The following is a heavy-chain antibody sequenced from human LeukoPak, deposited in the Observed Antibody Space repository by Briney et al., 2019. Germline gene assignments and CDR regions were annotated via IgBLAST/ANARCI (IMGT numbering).Heavy chain of an antibody. CDR3: ARDGSSGWYSDY. J-gene: IGHJ4*02. V-gene: IGHV3-23*01. D-gene: IGHD6-19*01. CDR2: ISGSGGST. CDR1: GFTFSSYA. Sequence: GGSLRLSCAASGFTFSSYAMSWVRQAPGKGLEWVSAISGSGGSTYYADSVKGRFTVSRDNAKSSLYLQMNSLRAEDTAFYHCARDGSSGWYSDYWGQGILVTVSS.